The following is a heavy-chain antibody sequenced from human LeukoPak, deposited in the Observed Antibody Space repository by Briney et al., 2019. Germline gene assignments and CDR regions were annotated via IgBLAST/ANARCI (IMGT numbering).Heavy chain of an antibody. D-gene: IGHD6-13*01. Sequence: PGGSLRLSCAAPGFTFSSYAMSWVRQAPGKGLEWVSAISGSGGSTYYADSVKGRFTISRDNSKNTLYLQMNSLRAEDTAVYYCAKFMCSGWYYFDYWGQGTLVTVSS. J-gene: IGHJ4*02. V-gene: IGHV3-23*01. CDR2: ISGSGGST. CDR1: GFTFSSYA. CDR3: AKFMCSGWYYFDY.